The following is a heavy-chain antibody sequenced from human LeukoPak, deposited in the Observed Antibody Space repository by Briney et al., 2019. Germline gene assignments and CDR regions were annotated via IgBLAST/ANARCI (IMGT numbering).Heavy chain of an antibody. D-gene: IGHD2-15*01. CDR3: ARQVAFYCSGGSCYIGYFDY. Sequence: SSETLSLTCTVSGYSISSGYYWGWIRQPPGKGLEWIGSIYHSGSTYYNPSLKSRVTISVDTSKNQFSLKLSSVTAADTAVYYCARQVAFYCSGGSCYIGYFDYWGQGTLVTVSS. J-gene: IGHJ4*02. V-gene: IGHV4-38-2*02. CDR1: GYSISSGYY. CDR2: IYHSGST.